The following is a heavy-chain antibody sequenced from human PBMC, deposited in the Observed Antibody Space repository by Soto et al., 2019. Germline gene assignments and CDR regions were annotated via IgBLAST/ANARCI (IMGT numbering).Heavy chain of an antibody. CDR3: ARGIAARRTNYYYYYYIDV. V-gene: IGHV1-69*02. J-gene: IGHJ6*03. Sequence: QVQLVQSGAEVKKPGSSVKVSCKASGGTFSSYTISWVRQAPGQGLEWMGRIIPILGIANYAQKFQGRVTITGDKSTSTAYMELSSLRSEDTAVYYCARGIAARRTNYYYYYYIDVWGKGTTVTVSS. D-gene: IGHD6-6*01. CDR1: GGTFSSYT. CDR2: IIPILGIA.